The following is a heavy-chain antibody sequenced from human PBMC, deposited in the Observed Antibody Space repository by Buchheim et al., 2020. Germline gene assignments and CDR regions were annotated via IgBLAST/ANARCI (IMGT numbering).Heavy chain of an antibody. D-gene: IGHD3-22*01. J-gene: IGHJ6*02. Sequence: QVQLQESGPGLVKPSGTLSLTCAVSGGSISSSNWWSWVRQPPGKGLEWIGEIYHSGSTNYNPSLKSRVTISVDKSKNQFFLKLSSVTAADTAVYYCARDRPYYDSSGYYPLDYYYYYGMDVWGQGTT. V-gene: IGHV4-4*02. CDR2: IYHSGST. CDR3: ARDRPYYDSSGYYPLDYYYYYGMDV. CDR1: GGSISSSNW.